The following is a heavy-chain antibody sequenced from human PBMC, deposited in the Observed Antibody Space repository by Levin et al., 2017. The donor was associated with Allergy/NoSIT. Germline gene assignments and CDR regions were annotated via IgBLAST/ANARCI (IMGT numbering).Heavy chain of an antibody. D-gene: IGHD3-9*01. V-gene: IGHV3-33*05. J-gene: IGHJ4*02. CDR2: ISFDGSSE. CDR1: GFTFSLYL. Sequence: GESLKISCAASGFTFSLYLMRWVRQTPDKRLEWVAEISFDGSSEDYADSVRGRFTISRDNSNNTLYLQMDSLKHEDTAVYFCVRFDRGVIPVDFWGRGTLVTVSS. CDR3: VRFDRGVIPVDF.